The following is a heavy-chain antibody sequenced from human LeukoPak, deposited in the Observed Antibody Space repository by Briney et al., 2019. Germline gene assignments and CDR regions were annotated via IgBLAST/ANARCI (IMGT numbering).Heavy chain of an antibody. CDR2: IYTSGST. D-gene: IGHD6-13*01. J-gene: IGHJ5*02. CDR3: ARDFSSSWPGNWFDP. Sequence: SETLFLTCTVSGGSISSYYWSWIRQPAGKGLEWIGRIYTSGSTNYNPSLKSRVTMSVDTSKNQFSLKLSSVTAADTAVYYCARDFSSSWPGNWFDPWGQGTLVTVSS. V-gene: IGHV4-4*07. CDR1: GGSISSYY.